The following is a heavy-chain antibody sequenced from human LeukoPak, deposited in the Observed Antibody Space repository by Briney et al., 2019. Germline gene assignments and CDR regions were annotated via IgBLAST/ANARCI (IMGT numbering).Heavy chain of an antibody. V-gene: IGHV3-7*01. CDR2: IKQDGSEK. CDR3: ARDVSGSFYDGDGFDY. D-gene: IGHD1-26*01. J-gene: IGHJ4*02. CDR1: GFTFSSYW. Sequence: PGGSLRLSCAASGFTFSSYWMSWVRQAPGKGLEWVANIKQDGSEKYYVDSVKGRFTISRDNAKNSLYLLMNSLRAEDTAVYYCARDVSGSFYDGDGFDYWGQGTLVTVSS.